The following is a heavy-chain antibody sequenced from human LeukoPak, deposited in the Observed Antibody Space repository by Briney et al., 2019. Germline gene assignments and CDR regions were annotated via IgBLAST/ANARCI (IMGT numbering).Heavy chain of an antibody. V-gene: IGHV4-34*01. CDR3: ARGRYYYGMDV. CDR2: INHRGST. CDR1: GGSFSGYY. J-gene: IGHJ6*02. Sequence: SETLSLTCAVYGGSFSGYYWSWIRQPPGKGLEWIGEINHRGSTNYNPSLKSRVTISVDTSKNQFSLKLSSVTAADTAVYYCARGRYYYGMDVWGQGTTVTVSS.